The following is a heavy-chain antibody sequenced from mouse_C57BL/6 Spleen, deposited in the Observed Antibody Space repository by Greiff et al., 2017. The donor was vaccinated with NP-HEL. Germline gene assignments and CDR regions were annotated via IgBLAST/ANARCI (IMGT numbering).Heavy chain of an antibody. J-gene: IGHJ3*01. CDR3: ARDGYSSWFAY. D-gene: IGHD2-3*01. V-gene: IGHV1-76*01. Sequence: QVQLQQSGAELVRPGASVKLSCKASGYTFTDYYINWVKQRPGQGLEWIARIYPGSGYTYYNEKFKGKATLTAEKSSSTAYMQLSSLTSEDSAVYFCARDGYSSWFAYWGQGTLVTVSA. CDR1: GYTFTDYY. CDR2: IYPGSGYT.